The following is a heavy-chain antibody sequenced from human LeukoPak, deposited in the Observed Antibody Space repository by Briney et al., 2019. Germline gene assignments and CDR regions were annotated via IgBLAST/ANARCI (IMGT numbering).Heavy chain of an antibody. Sequence: PGGSLRLSCAASGFTFSSYGMHWVRQAPGKGLEWETFIRYDGSNKYYADSVKGRFTISRDNSKNTLYLQMNSLRAEDTAVYSCAKDGYSGATYYCYMDVWGKGTTVTVSS. V-gene: IGHV3-30*02. D-gene: IGHD6-19*01. CDR1: GFTFSSYG. J-gene: IGHJ6*03. CDR2: IRYDGSNK. CDR3: AKDGYSGATYYCYMDV.